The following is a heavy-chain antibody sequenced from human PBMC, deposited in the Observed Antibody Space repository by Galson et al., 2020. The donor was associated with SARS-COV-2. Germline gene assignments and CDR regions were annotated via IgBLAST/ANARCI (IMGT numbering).Heavy chain of an antibody. CDR2: INPSGGST. D-gene: IGHD1-1*01. V-gene: IGHV1-46*01. CDR3: ASRSTAGTTWYAVDI. J-gene: IGHJ3*02. Sequence: ASVKVSCKASGYTFTSYYMHWVRQAPGQGLEWMGIINPSGGSTSYAQKFQGRVTMTRDTSTSTVYMELSSLRSEDTAVYYCASRSTAGTTWYAVDIWGQGTMDTVSS. CDR1: GYTFTSYY.